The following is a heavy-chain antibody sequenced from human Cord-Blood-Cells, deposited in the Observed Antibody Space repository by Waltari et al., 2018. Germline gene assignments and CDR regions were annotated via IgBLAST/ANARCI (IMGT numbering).Heavy chain of an antibody. CDR1: GYTFTSYD. J-gene: IGHJ6*03. CDR2: MKPERDNT. D-gene: IGHD6-19*01. Sequence: QVQLVQSGAEVKKPGASVKVSCKASGYTFTSYDINWVRQATGQGLEWRGWMKPERDNTGYAQRVQGRVTITRNTSISTAYMELSSLRSEDTAVYYCARGGSSGWYYYYYYMDVWGKGTTVTVSS. CDR3: ARGGSSGWYYYYYYMDV. V-gene: IGHV1-8*03.